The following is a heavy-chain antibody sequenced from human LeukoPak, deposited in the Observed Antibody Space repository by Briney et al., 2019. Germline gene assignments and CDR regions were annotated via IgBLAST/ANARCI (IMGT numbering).Heavy chain of an antibody. Sequence: GASVKVSCKASGYTFTSYGISWVRQAPGQGLEWMGRINPNSGGTNYAQKFQGRVTMTRDTSISTAYMELSRLRSDDTAVYYCARDEADLGDYWGQGTLVTVSS. J-gene: IGHJ4*02. CDR1: GYTFTSYG. V-gene: IGHV1-2*06. CDR2: INPNSGGT. CDR3: ARDEADLGDY. D-gene: IGHD7-27*01.